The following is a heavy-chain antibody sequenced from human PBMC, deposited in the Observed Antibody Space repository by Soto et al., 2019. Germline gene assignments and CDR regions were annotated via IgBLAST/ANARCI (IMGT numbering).Heavy chain of an antibody. CDR2: IGSSSRRI. V-gene: IGHV3-48*01. J-gene: IGHJ2*01. Sequence: DVQLVESGGGVVHPGESLRLSCAASGFSFSGYSMVWVRQAPGKGLEWVSYIGSSSRRIYYADSAKGRFITSRDNAMDSLYLQMNSPRAEDTAVYFCARVKASWHLDLWGRGSLVTVSS. CDR1: GFSFSGYS. CDR3: ARVKASWHLDL.